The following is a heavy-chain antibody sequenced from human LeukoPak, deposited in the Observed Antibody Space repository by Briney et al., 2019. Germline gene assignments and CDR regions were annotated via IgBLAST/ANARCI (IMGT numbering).Heavy chain of an antibody. J-gene: IGHJ4*02. CDR3: ARGRKRYVGIAAADFDY. Sequence: ASVKVSCKASGYTFTGYDINWVRQAPGQGPEWMGWMNPNSGNTGYAQKFRGRVTMTRNTCISTAYMELSSLTSEDTAVYYCARGRKRYVGIAAADFDYWGQGTLVTVSS. CDR2: MNPNSGNT. D-gene: IGHD6-13*01. CDR1: GYTFTGYD. V-gene: IGHV1-8*01.